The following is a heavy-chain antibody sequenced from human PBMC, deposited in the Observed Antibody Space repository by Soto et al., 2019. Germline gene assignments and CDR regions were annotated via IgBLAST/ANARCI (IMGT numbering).Heavy chain of an antibody. CDR3: ASLPSYLEWNPWFEP. CDR2: INHSGST. J-gene: IGHJ5*02. V-gene: IGHV4-34*01. CDR1: VGSFSGYY. D-gene: IGHD3-3*01. Sequence: SETLSLTCAFYVGSFSGYYWSCIRHPPGKGLEWIGEINHSGSTNYNPSLKSRVTISVDTSKNQFSLKLSSVTAADTAVYYCASLPSYLEWNPWFEPWGQGTLVSVSS.